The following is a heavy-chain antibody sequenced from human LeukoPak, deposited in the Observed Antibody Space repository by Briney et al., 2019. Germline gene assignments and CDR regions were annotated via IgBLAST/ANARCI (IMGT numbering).Heavy chain of an antibody. CDR3: ARDFVGGGSAGGY. Sequence: ASVKVSCKASGYNFNDYFIHWVRQAHGQGLEWLGWINPDTGGTNLGDRFQGRVAMITDTSVTTAYMELSGLRSDDTAVYYCARDFVGGGSAGGYWGQGTLVTVSS. D-gene: IGHD3-10*01. CDR2: INPDTGGT. CDR1: GYNFNDYF. V-gene: IGHV1-2*02. J-gene: IGHJ4*02.